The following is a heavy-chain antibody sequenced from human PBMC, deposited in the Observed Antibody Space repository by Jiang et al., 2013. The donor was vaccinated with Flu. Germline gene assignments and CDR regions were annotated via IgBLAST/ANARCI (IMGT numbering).Heavy chain of an antibody. CDR3: AGLGGMLPGGWFDP. Sequence: GSGLVKPSETLSLTCTVSNGSISSQYWGWFRQPPGKGLEWIGYIYYSGGTNYHPSLKSRVTISLDMSKNQLSLRLSSVTAADTAVYYCAGLGGMLPGGWFDPWGPGNPWSPSPQ. CDR2: IYYSGGT. V-gene: IGHV4-59*11. J-gene: IGHJ5*02. CDR1: NGSISSQY. D-gene: IGHD2-15*01.